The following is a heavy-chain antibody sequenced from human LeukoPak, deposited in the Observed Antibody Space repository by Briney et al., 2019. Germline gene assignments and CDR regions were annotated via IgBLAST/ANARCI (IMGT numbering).Heavy chain of an antibody. CDR1: GASISSGSYY. D-gene: IGHD3-9*01. Sequence: SQTLSLTCTVSGASISSGSYYWGWIRQPPGKGLEWIGSIYHSGSTYYNPSLKSRVTISVDTSKNQFSLKLSSVTAADTAVYYCAGLTGGTPPNWFDPWGQGTLVTVSS. CDR3: AGLTGGTPPNWFDP. V-gene: IGHV4-39*07. CDR2: IYHSGST. J-gene: IGHJ5*02.